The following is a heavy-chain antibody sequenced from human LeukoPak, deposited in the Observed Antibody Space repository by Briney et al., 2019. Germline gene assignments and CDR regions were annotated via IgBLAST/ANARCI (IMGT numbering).Heavy chain of an antibody. CDR1: GGSITSDDYH. Sequence: PSETLSLTCSVSGGSITSDDYHWTWIRQPAGKGLEWIGRLYTSGSTNYNPSLKSRVTMSVDTSKDQFSLKLYSVTAADTAVYFCARSFERVYYDSSGFYYKDSDAFDIWGQGTMVTVSS. J-gene: IGHJ3*02. CDR3: ARSFERVYYDSSGFYYKDSDAFDI. V-gene: IGHV4-61*02. CDR2: LYTSGST. D-gene: IGHD3-22*01.